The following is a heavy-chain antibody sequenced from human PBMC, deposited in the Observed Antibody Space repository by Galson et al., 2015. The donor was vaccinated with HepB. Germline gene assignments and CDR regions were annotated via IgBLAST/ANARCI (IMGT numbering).Heavy chain of an antibody. J-gene: IGHJ3*02. CDR1: GFTFSSYS. CDR2: ISSSSSTI. CDR3: ARDGETVYYDSSGYRGTDAFDI. V-gene: IGHV3-48*01. D-gene: IGHD3-22*01. Sequence: SLRLSCAASGFTFSSYSMNWVRQAPGKGLEWVSYISSSSSTIYYEDSVKGRFTISRDNAKNSLYLQMNSLRAEDTAVYYCARDGETVYYDSSGYRGTDAFDIWGQGTMVTVSS.